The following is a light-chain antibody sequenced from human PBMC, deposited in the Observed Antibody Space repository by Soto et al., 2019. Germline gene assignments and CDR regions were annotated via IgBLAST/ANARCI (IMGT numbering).Light chain of an antibody. J-gene: IGKJ4*01. CDR1: QRVSNSY. CDR3: QQYGSPLT. Sequence: EIVLTQSPGTLSLSPGERATLSCRASQRVSNSYLAWYQQKPGQAPRLLIYGASSRATGIPDRFSGSGSGTDFTLTISRLEPEDFAVYYCQQYGSPLTFGGGTKVEIK. V-gene: IGKV3-20*01. CDR2: GAS.